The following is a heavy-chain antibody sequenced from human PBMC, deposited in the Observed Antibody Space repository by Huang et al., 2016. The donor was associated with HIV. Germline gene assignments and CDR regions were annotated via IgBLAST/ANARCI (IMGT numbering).Heavy chain of an antibody. J-gene: IGHJ4*02. D-gene: IGHD2-15*01. CDR3: AKVTLGFDY. V-gene: IGHV3-30*02. Sequence: QVQLVESGGGVVQPGGSLRLSCAASGFTFSGYGMHWVRQAPGRGLEWVAFIQYDGTKKYYADSVKGRFNISRDNSKNTVHLQMNNLTVEDTAVYYCAKVTLGFDYWGQGTLVTVSS. CDR1: GFTFSGYG. CDR2: IQYDGTKK.